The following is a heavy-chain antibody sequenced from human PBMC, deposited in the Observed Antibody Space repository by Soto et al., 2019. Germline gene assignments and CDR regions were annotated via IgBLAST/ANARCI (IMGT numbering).Heavy chain of an antibody. CDR3: TRRLPHLLRGEAYYGMDV. D-gene: IGHD4-17*01. CDR2: IRSKANSYAT. Sequence: PGGSLRLSCAASGFTFSGSAMHWVRQASGKGLEWVGRIRSKANSYATAYAASVEGRFTISRDDSKNTAYLQMNSLKTEDTAVYYCTRRLPHLLRGEAYYGMDVWGQGTTVT. J-gene: IGHJ6*02. CDR1: GFTFSGSA. V-gene: IGHV3-73*01.